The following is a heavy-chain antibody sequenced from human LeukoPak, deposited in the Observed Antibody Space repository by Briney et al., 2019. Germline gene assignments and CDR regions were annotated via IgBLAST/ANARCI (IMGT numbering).Heavy chain of an antibody. J-gene: IGHJ4*02. CDR1: GYTFTSYD. D-gene: IGHD2-15*01. CDR3: ANRKDSSGGSVDY. CDR2: MNPNSGNT. V-gene: IGHV1-8*01. Sequence: ASVKVSCKASGYTFTSYDINWVRQATGQGLEWMGWMNPNSGNTGYAQKFQGRVTMTRNTSISTAYMELSSLRSEDTAVYYCANRKDSSGGSVDYWGQGTLVTVSS.